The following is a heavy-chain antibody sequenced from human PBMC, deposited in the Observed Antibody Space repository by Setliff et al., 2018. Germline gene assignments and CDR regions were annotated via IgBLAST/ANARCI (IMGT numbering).Heavy chain of an antibody. CDR2: IRYDGSNK. CDR3: AKEASALYSYGYSPLDS. CDR1: GFSFSSFG. J-gene: IGHJ4*02. V-gene: IGHV3-30*02. Sequence: PGGSLRLSCAASGFSFSSFGMHWVRQAPGKGLEWVAFIRYDGSNKFYGDSVKGRFTISRDNSKNTLYLHMNSQRTEDTAVYHCAKEASALYSYGYSPLDSWGQGTLVTVSS. D-gene: IGHD5-18*01.